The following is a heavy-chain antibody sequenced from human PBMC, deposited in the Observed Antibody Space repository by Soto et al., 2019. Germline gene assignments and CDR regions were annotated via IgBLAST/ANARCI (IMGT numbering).Heavy chain of an antibody. Sequence: QVQLVESGGGVVQPGRSLRLSCAASGFTFSSYAMPWVRQAPGKGLEWVAVISYDGSNKYYADSVKGRFTISRDNSKNTLYLQMNCLRAEDTAVYYCARAGVGVAGFDYWGQGTLVTVSS. CDR2: ISYDGSNK. CDR3: ARAGVGVAGFDY. J-gene: IGHJ4*02. D-gene: IGHD3-3*01. CDR1: GFTFSSYA. V-gene: IGHV3-30-3*01.